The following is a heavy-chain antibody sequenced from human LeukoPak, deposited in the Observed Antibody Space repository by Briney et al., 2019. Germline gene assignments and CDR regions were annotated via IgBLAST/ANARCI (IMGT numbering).Heavy chain of an antibody. J-gene: IGHJ3*02. CDR3: AKRDGIAAAGTHAFDT. D-gene: IGHD6-13*01. V-gene: IGHV3-23*01. CDR1: GFTFSSYA. CDR2: ISGSGGST. Sequence: PGGSLRLSCAASGFTFSSYAMSWVRQAPGKGLEWVSAISGSGGSTYYADSVKGRFTISRDNSKNTLYLQMNSLRAEDTAVYYCAKRDGIAAAGTHAFDTWGQGTMVTVTS.